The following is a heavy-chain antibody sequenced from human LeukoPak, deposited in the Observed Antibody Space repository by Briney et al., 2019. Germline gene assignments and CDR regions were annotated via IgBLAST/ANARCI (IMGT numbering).Heavy chain of an antibody. D-gene: IGHD4-23*01. CDR2: IWYDGSNR. CDR1: GFTFSRYG. V-gene: IGHV3-33*01. CDR3: TRDLMDFDYGDKGGNY. Sequence: GGPLRLSCAASGFTFSRYGMHWVRQAPGKGLEGVAVIWYDGSNRQYVDSVKGRFTISRDNSKNMLYLQMNSLRAEDTAVYYCTRDLMDFDYGDKGGNYWGQGTLVTVSS. J-gene: IGHJ4*02.